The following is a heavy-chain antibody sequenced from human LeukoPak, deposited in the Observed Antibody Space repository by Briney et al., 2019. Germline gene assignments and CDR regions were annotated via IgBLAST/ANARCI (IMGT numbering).Heavy chain of an antibody. CDR1: GGSFSGYY. CDR3: ARRAVGATDNYYYYYYMDV. V-gene: IGHV4-34*01. D-gene: IGHD1-26*01. J-gene: IGHJ6*03. CDR2: INHSGNT. Sequence: PSETLSLTCAVSGGSFSGYYWSWIRQSPGKGLDWIGAINHSGNTNYNPSLKSRVTISVHMSKNQFSLKLSSVTAADTAVYYCARRAVGATDNYYYYYYMDVWGKGTTVTVSS.